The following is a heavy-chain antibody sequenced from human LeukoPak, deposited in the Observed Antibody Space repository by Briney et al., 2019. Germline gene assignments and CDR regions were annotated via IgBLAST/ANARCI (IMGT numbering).Heavy chain of an antibody. D-gene: IGHD3-10*01. CDR1: GGTFSSYA. V-gene: IGHV1-69*04. CDR2: IIPIFGIA. J-gene: IGHJ5*02. CDR3: AIRYGSGTVGVLDP. Sequence: SVKVSCKASGGTFSSYAISWVRQAPGQGLEWMGRIIPIFGIANYAQKFQGRVTITADKSTSTAYMELSSLRSEDMAVYYCAIRYGSGTVGVLDPWGQGTLVTVSS.